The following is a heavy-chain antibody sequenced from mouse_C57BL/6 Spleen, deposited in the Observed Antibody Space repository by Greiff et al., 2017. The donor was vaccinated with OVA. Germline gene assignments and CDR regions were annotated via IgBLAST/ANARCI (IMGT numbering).Heavy chain of an antibody. CDR3: ASDYDGYYPFAD. J-gene: IGHJ3*01. Sequence: QVQLQQPGAELVMPGASVKLSCKASGYTFTSYWMHWVKQRPGQGLEWIGEIDPSDSYTNYKQKFKGKSTLTVDKSSSTAYMQLSSLTSEDSAVYYCASDYDGYYPFADWGQGTLVTVSA. V-gene: IGHV1-69*01. CDR1: GYTFTSYW. CDR2: IDPSDSYT. D-gene: IGHD2-3*01.